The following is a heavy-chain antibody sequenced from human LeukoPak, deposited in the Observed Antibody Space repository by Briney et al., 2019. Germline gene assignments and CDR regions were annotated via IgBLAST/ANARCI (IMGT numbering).Heavy chain of an antibody. CDR1: GGSISSYY. V-gene: IGHV4-59*01. CDR2: IYYSGST. CDR3: ARDPSLFAGFFDY. D-gene: IGHD1-1*01. Sequence: PSETLSLTCTVSGGSISSYYWSWIRQPPGKGLEWIGYIYYSGSTNYNPSLKSRVTISVDTSKNQFSLKLSSVTAADTAVYYCARDPSLFAGFFDYWGHGTLVTVSS. J-gene: IGHJ4*01.